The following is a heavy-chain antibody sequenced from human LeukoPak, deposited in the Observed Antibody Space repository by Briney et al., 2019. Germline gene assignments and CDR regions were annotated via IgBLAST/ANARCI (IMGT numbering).Heavy chain of an antibody. V-gene: IGHV3-30-3*01. CDR1: GFTFSSYA. CDR2: ISYDGSNK. CDR3: ARDGGNIVVVPAAPSFDY. D-gene: IGHD2-2*01. J-gene: IGHJ4*02. Sequence: PGGSLRLSCADSGFTFSSYAMHWVRQAPGKGLEWVTVISYDGSNKYYADSVKGRFTISRDNSKNTLYLQMNSLRAEDTAVYYCARDGGNIVVVPAAPSFDYWGQGTLVTVSS.